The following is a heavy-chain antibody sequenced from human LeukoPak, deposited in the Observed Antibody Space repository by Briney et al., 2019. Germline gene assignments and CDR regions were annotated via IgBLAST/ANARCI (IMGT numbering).Heavy chain of an antibody. J-gene: IGHJ4*02. CDR1: GGSFRGYY. Sequence: SETLSLTCAVYGGSFRGYYWSWIRQPPGKGLEWIGEINHSGSTNYNPSLKSRVTISVDTSKNQFSLKLSSVTAADTAVYYCARGWRWATRGLDYWGQGTLVTVSS. D-gene: IGHD1-26*01. CDR3: ARGWRWATRGLDY. CDR2: INHSGST. V-gene: IGHV4-34*01.